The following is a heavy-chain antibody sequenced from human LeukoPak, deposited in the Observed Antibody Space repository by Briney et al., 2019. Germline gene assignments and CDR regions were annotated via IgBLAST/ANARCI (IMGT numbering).Heavy chain of an antibody. CDR2: ISYDGSNK. Sequence: GGSLRLSCAASGFTFSSYAMHWVRQAPGKGLEWVAVISYDGSNKYYADSVKGRSTISRDNSKNTLYLQMNSLRAEDTAVYYCARDGYCGGGCYLFDYWGQGTLVTVSS. CDR3: ARDGYCGGGCYLFDY. CDR1: GFTFSSYA. J-gene: IGHJ4*02. V-gene: IGHV3-30-3*01. D-gene: IGHD2-21*02.